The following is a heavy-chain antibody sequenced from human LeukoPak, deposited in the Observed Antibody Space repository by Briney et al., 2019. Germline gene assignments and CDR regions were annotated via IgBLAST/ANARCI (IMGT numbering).Heavy chain of an antibody. J-gene: IGHJ4*02. CDR3: ARGSTYYDSSGQVPFDY. Sequence: GGSLRFSCAASGFTCSTFSLTWVGPAPGMGLEGVSFLSSISSTIYYADSVKGRFTISRDNAKNSLYLQMNSLRAEDTAVYYCARGSTYYDSSGQVPFDYWGQGTLVTVSS. CDR1: GFTCSTFS. D-gene: IGHD3-22*01. V-gene: IGHV3-48*01. CDR2: LSSISSTI.